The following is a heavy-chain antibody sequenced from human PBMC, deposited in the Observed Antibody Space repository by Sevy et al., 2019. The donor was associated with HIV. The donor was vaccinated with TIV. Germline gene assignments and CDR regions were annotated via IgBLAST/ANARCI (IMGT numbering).Heavy chain of an antibody. J-gene: IGHJ4*02. CDR1: GGSISSGAYY. V-gene: IGHV4-30-4*01. CDR3: ARTRDRDWNFVIDY. D-gene: IGHD1-7*01. Sequence: SETLSLTCSVSGGSISSGAYYWAWIRQPTGQGLEWIGYMYYTGSTYYNPSLKSRLTISADTSKSQFSLNLSSVTAADTAVYYCARTRDRDWNFVIDYWGQGTLVTVSS. CDR2: MYYTGST.